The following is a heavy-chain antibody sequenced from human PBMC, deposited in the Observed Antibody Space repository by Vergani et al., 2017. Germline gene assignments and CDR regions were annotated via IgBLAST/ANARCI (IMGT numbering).Heavy chain of an antibody. CDR2: IYYSGST. Sequence: QVQLQESGPGLVKPSETLSLTCTVSGGSISSYYWSWIRQPPGKGLEWFGYIYYSGSTNYNPSLKSRVTISVDTSKNQFSLKLSSVTAADTAVYYCARRGSGWGLLFDPWGQGTLVTVSS. CDR1: GGSISSYY. V-gene: IGHV4-59*01. CDR3: ARRGSGWGLLFDP. D-gene: IGHD6-19*01. J-gene: IGHJ5*02.